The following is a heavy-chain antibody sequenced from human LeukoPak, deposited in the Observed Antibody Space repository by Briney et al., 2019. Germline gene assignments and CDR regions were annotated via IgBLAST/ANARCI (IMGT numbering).Heavy chain of an antibody. V-gene: IGHV4-59*01. D-gene: IGHD5-24*01. CDR2: IYYSGST. CDR3: ARGSWATIDY. CDR1: GGSISSYY. Sequence: PSETLSLTCTVSGGSISSYYWSCIRQPPGKGLEWIGYIYYSGSTNYNPSLKSRVTISVDTSKNQFSLKLSSVTAADTAVYYCARGSWATIDYWGQGTLVTVSS. J-gene: IGHJ4*02.